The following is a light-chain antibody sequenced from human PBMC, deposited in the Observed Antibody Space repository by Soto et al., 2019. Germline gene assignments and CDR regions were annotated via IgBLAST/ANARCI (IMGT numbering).Light chain of an antibody. Sequence: QSAPTQPPSASGSPGQSVTISCTGTSSDVGANNDYVSWYQQHPGKVPKLMIYEVSKRPPGVPDRFSGSKSGNTASLTVSGLQADDEADYYGSSYAGSDNFVFGTGTKLTVL. CDR2: EVS. J-gene: IGLJ1*01. CDR1: SSDVGANNDY. V-gene: IGLV2-8*01. CDR3: SSYAGSDNFV.